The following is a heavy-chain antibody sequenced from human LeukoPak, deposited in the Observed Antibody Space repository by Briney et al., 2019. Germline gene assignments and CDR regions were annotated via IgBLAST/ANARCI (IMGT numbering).Heavy chain of an antibody. V-gene: IGHV3-30*18. CDR1: GYNFKNYG. CDR3: AKPPWVASSSWYGG. Sequence: GGSLRLSCAASGYNFKNYGIHWVRQPPGKGLEWVVVISHDAYNKHYADSVKGRFTISRDNSDTVYLQMNSLRAEDTAVYYCAKPPWVASSSWYGGWGQGTLVTVSS. D-gene: IGHD6-13*01. J-gene: IGHJ4*02. CDR2: ISHDAYNK.